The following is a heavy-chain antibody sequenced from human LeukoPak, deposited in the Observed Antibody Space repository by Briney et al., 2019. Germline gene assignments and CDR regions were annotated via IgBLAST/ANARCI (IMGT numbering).Heavy chain of an antibody. CDR1: GGSISSGGYY. CDR3: ASEDSSGWFY. Sequence: SETLSLTCTVSGGSISSGGYYWSWIRQPPGKGLEWIGYIYHSGSTYYNPSLKSRVTISVDRSKNQFSLKLSSVTAADTAVYYCASEDSSGWFYWGQGTLVTVSS. J-gene: IGHJ4*02. V-gene: IGHV4-30-2*01. D-gene: IGHD6-19*01. CDR2: IYHSGST.